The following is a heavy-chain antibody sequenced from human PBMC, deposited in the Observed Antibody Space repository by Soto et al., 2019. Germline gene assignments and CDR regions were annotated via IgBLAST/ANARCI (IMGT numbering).Heavy chain of an antibody. V-gene: IGHV4-31*03. D-gene: IGHD3-10*01. J-gene: IGHJ4*02. Sequence: QVQLQESGPGLVKPSQTLSLTCTVSGGSISSGGYYWSWIRQHPGKGLEWIGYIYYSGSTYYNPSLKSRVTISVDTSKNQFSLKLSSVTAADTAVYYCAVHTGYGSGSYYFDYWGQGTLVTVSS. CDR2: IYYSGST. CDR1: GGSISSGGYY. CDR3: AVHTGYGSGSYYFDY.